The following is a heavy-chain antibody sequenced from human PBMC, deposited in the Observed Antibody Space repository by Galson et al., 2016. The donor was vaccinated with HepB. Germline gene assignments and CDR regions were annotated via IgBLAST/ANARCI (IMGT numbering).Heavy chain of an antibody. Sequence: QSGAEVKKPGESLKISCKGSGYNFATYWIGWVRQMPGTGLEWMAIMHVSYSHTKYSPSFQGQVSISADKSISTAYMRWSSLEASDTAIYYCAGAVDGDFRWGVWGQGTTVTVSS. J-gene: IGHJ6*02. V-gene: IGHV5-51*01. D-gene: IGHD4-17*01. CDR1: GYNFATYW. CDR2: MHVSYSHT. CDR3: AGAVDGDFRWGV.